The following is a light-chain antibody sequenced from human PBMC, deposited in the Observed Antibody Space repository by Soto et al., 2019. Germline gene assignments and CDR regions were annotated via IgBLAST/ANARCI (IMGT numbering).Light chain of an antibody. V-gene: IGKV1-33*01. CDR1: QDISKY. J-gene: IGKJ4*01. CDR3: QQYENLPRT. Sequence: DIQMTQSPSSLSVSVGDRVTITCQASQDISKYLNWYQQKPGKAPKLLIYETSNLETGVPSRFSGSGSGTDFILTISSLQPEDIATYHCQQYENLPRTFGGGTKVELK. CDR2: ETS.